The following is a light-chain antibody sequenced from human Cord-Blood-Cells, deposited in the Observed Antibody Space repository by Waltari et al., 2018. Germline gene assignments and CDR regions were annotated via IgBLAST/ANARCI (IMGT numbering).Light chain of an antibody. CDR2: GAS. CDR3: QQYNNWPLT. V-gene: IGKV3-15*01. Sequence: EIAMTQSPATLSVSPGERATLSYRASQSVSSNLAWYQQKPGQAPRLLIYGASTRATGIPARLSGSGSGTEFTLTISSLQSEDFAVYYCQQYNNWPLTFGGGTKVEI. CDR1: QSVSSN. J-gene: IGKJ4*01.